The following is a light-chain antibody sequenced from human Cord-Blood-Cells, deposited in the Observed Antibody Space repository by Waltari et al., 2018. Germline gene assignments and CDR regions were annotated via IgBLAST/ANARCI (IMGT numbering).Light chain of an antibody. Sequence: EIVLPQSPATLSLSTGERATPSCRASQSVSSYLAWYQQKPGQAPRLLIYDASNRATGIPARFSGSGSGTDFTLTISSLEPEDFAVYYCQQHSNWYSFGQGTKLEIK. J-gene: IGKJ2*03. V-gene: IGKV3-11*01. CDR1: QSVSSY. CDR2: DAS. CDR3: QQHSNWYS.